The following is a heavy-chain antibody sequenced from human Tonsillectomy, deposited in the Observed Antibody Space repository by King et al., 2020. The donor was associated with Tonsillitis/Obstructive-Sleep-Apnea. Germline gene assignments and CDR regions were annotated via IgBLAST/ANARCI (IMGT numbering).Heavy chain of an antibody. CDR3: ARLGFCNSNWCLPDF. J-gene: IGHJ4*02. Sequence: VQLQESGPGLVKPSETLSLTCTVSGGSISSFYWSWIRQPPGRGLQWIGYIYYSGSTNYNPSLKSRVAMSADTSKNQISLDLSSVTAEDTAVYFCARLGFCNSNWCLPDFWGQGTLVTGSS. V-gene: IGHV4-59*01. CDR2: IYYSGST. D-gene: IGHD2-2*01. CDR1: GGSISSFY.